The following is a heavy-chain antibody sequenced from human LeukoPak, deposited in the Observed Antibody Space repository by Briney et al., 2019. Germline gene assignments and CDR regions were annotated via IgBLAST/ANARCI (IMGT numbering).Heavy chain of an antibody. CDR1: GYSISSGYY. Sequence: PSETLSLTRAVSGYSISSGYYWGWIRQPPGKGLEWIGSIYHSGSTYYNPSLKSRVTISVDTSKNQFSLKLSSVTAADTAVYYCARQRKDTAMVKGAVFDYWGQGTLVTVSS. D-gene: IGHD5-18*01. CDR3: ARQRKDTAMVKGAVFDY. CDR2: IYHSGST. J-gene: IGHJ4*02. V-gene: IGHV4-38-2*01.